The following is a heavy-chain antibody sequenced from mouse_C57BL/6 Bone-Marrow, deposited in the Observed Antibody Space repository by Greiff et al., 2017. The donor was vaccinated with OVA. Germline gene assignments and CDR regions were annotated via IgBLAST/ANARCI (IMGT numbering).Heavy chain of an antibody. V-gene: IGHV1-50*01. D-gene: IGHD2-12*01. CDR1: GYTFTSYW. J-gene: IGHJ1*03. CDR3: ASYDWYFDV. Sequence: QVQLQQPGAELVKPGASVKLSCKASGYTFTSYWMQWVTQRPGQGLEWIGEIAPSDSYTNYNQKFKGKATWTVDTSSSTAYTQLSSLTSEDSAVYYCASYDWYFDVWGTGTTVTVSS. CDR2: IAPSDSYT.